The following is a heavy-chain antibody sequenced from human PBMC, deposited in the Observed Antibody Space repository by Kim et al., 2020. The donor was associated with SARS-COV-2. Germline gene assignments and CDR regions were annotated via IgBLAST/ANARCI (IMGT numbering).Heavy chain of an antibody. D-gene: IGHD6-19*01. CDR2: VNHSGST. CDR3: ARGATAGTSREYFQH. CDR1: GESFSGYY. J-gene: IGHJ1*01. Sequence: SETLSLTCAVYGESFSGYYWSWIRQPPGKGLEWIGEVNHSGSTNYNPSLKSRVTISVDTSKKQFSLKLSSVTAADTAVYYCARGATAGTSREYFQHWGQGTLIIVPS. V-gene: IGHV4-34*01.